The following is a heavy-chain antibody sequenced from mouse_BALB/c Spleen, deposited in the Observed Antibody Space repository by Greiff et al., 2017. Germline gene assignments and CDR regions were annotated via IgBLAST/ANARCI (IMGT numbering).Heavy chain of an antibody. D-gene: IGHD1-2*01. J-gene: IGHJ2*01. CDR1: GYTFTSYY. CDR3: TRWTADY. CDR2: INPSNGGT. V-gene: IGHV1S81*02. Sequence: QVQLKESGAELVKPGASVKLSCKASGYTFTSYYMYWVKQRPGQGLEWIGEINPSNGGTNFNEKFKSKATLTVDKSSSTAYMQLSSLTSEDSAVYYCTRWTADYWGQGTTLTVSS.